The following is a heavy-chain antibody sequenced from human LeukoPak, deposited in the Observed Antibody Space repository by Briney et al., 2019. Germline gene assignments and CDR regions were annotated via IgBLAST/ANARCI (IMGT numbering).Heavy chain of an antibody. Sequence: GASVKVSCKASGYTFTGYYMHWVRQAPGQGLEWMGWINPNSGSTNYAQKFQGRVTMTRDTSISTAYMELSRLRSDDTAVYYCAGGWFGEFYFDYWGQGTLVTVSS. CDR1: GYTFTGYY. CDR2: INPNSGST. D-gene: IGHD3-10*01. CDR3: AGGWFGEFYFDY. J-gene: IGHJ4*02. V-gene: IGHV1-2*02.